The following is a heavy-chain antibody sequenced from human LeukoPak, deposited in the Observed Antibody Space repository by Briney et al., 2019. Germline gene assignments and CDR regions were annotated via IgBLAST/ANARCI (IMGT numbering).Heavy chain of an antibody. CDR1: GFTFSSYG. CDR3: ARGNQWLIDY. V-gene: IGHV3-30*03. Sequence: GGSLRLSCAASGFTFSSYGMHWVRQAPGKGLEWMSLISHDGGDERYADSVKGRFTISRDNSKSTLYLQMNSLRVEDTAVYYCARGNQWLIDYWGQGTQVTVSS. CDR2: ISHDGGDE. D-gene: IGHD6-19*01. J-gene: IGHJ4*02.